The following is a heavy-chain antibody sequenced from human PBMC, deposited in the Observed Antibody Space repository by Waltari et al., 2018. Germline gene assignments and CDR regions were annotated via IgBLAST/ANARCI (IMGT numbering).Heavy chain of an antibody. V-gene: IGHV1-69*12. Sequence: QVHLVPSGAEVRRPGSSVKVSCEASGGSFRPYAITWVRQAPGQGLEWIAGIIPIFGKPNYAQKFQDRVKVAADELTRTAFMELSSLRPDDTAVYYCAKRIVGGPFDVWGQGTMVIVSS. J-gene: IGHJ3*01. CDR3: AKRIVGGPFDV. CDR1: GGSFRPYA. D-gene: IGHD1-26*01. CDR2: IIPIFGKP.